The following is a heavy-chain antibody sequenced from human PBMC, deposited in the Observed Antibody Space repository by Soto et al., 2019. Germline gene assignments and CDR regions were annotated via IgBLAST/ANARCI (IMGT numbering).Heavy chain of an antibody. J-gene: IGHJ4*02. CDR3: ERDVESSYYDY. D-gene: IGHD3-10*01. V-gene: IGHV1-46*01. CDR2: INPSGGST. CDR1: GYTFTSDY. Sequence: QVQLVPAGAEVKKPGASVKVSCKASGYTFTSDYMHWVRQAPGQGLEWMGIINPSGGSTSYAQKSQGRGTMTRYTCTRTVYMELSSLRSADTAVYDCERDVESSYYDYWLQGSLVTVSS.